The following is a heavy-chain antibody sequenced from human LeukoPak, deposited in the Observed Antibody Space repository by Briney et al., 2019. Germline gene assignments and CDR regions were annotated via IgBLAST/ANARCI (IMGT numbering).Heavy chain of an antibody. V-gene: IGHV3-23*01. CDR2: FSGSGGST. CDR1: GFTFCSHA. J-gene: IGHJ4*02. D-gene: IGHD5-12*01. Sequence: GGALRLSCAASGFTFCSHAMSLVRPAPGEGVEWVSAFSGSGGSTYYADSVKGRFTISRDNSKNTLYLQMNSLRAEDTAVYYCAKDHDPTWIRDSYFDYWGQGTLVTVSS. CDR3: AKDHDPTWIRDSYFDY.